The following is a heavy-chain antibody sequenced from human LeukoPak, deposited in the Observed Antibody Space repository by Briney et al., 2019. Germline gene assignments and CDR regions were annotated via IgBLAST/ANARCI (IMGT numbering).Heavy chain of an antibody. CDR1: GYTFTGYY. CDR3: ARFDHEGYGGVDY. CDR2: INPNSGGT. J-gene: IGHJ4*02. Sequence: ASVKVSCKASGYTFTGYYMHWVRQAPGQGLEWMGWINPNSGGTNYAQKFQGRVTMTRDTSISTAYMELSRLRSDDTAVYYCARFDHEGYGGVDYWGQGTLVTVSS. D-gene: IGHD4-23*01. V-gene: IGHV1-2*02.